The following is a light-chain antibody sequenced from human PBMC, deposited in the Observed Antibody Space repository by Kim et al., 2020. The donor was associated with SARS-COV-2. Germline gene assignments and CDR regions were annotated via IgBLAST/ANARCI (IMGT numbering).Light chain of an antibody. CDR2: DVS. CDR3: CSYAGSYTFI. J-gene: IGLJ2*01. CDR1: SSDVGVYNY. Sequence: GQSVTISCTGTSSDVGVYNYVSWYQQHPGKAPKLMIYDVSKRPSGVPDRFSGSKSGNTASLTISGLQAEDEGDYYCCSYAGSYTFIFGGGTQLTVL. V-gene: IGLV2-11*01.